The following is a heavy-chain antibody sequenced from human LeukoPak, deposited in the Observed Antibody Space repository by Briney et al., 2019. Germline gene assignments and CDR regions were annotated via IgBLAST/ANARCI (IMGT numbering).Heavy chain of an antibody. Sequence: GGSLRLSCAASGFTFDDYAMHWVRQAPGKGLEWVSGISWNSGSIGYADSVKGRFTISRDNAKNSLYLQMNSLRAEDTALYYCAKGAERYSGYVPFDYWGQGTLVNVSS. CDR1: GFTFDDYA. CDR3: AKGAERYSGYVPFDY. CDR2: ISWNSGSI. J-gene: IGHJ4*02. D-gene: IGHD5-12*01. V-gene: IGHV3-9*01.